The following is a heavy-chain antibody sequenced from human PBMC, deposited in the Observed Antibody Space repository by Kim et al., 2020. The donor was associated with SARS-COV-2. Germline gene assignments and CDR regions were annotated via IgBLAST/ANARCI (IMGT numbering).Heavy chain of an antibody. D-gene: IGHD5-18*01. J-gene: IGHJ6*04. V-gene: IGHV3-73*01. Sequence: ASVKGRFTISRDDSKNTAYLQMNSLKTEDTAVYYCTRSRYSYGSFIGVDVWGKGTTVTVSS. CDR3: TRSRYSYGSFIGVDV.